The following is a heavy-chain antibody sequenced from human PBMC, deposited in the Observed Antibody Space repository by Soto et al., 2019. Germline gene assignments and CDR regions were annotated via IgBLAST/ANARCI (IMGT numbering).Heavy chain of an antibody. CDR1: CLTCSCYT. CDR3: AKDLRPMAGRNAFDI. D-gene: IGHD4-17*01. CDR2: ISSISRTV. V-gene: IGHV3-48*01. Sequence: GGSLRLSGAASCLTCSCYTVDWVRQAPGMWLEWLSYISSISRTVYYVDSVKGRFTTSRDNSKNTLYLQMNSLRAEDTAVYYFAKDLRPMAGRNAFDIWGQGTMVTGSS. J-gene: IGHJ3*02.